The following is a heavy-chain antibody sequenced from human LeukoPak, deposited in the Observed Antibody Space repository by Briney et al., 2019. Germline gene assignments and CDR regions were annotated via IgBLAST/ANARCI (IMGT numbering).Heavy chain of an antibody. Sequence: QPGGSLRLSCTASGFTFSRYWMHWVRQAPGKGLVWVSTINSAGSSTTYADSVKGRFTISRDNAKNTLYLQMNTLRAEDTAVYYCARQSGEFDYWGQGTLVTVSS. D-gene: IGHD7-27*01. CDR2: INSAGSST. V-gene: IGHV3-74*01. J-gene: IGHJ4*02. CDR1: GFTFSRYW. CDR3: ARQSGEFDY.